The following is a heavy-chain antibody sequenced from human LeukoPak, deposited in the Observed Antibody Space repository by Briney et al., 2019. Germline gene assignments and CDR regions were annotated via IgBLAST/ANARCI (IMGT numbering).Heavy chain of an antibody. Sequence: GGSLRLSCAASGFTFSSSAMTWVRQAPGKGLEWVSVISGSGDSTFYADSVMGRFTISRDSSKNTVYLQMNSLRAGDTAIYYCAKGMSGSCYSGLHCWGQGTLVTVSS. D-gene: IGHD2-15*01. J-gene: IGHJ4*02. CDR1: GFTFSSSA. CDR3: AKGMSGSCYSGLHC. CDR2: ISGSGDST. V-gene: IGHV3-23*01.